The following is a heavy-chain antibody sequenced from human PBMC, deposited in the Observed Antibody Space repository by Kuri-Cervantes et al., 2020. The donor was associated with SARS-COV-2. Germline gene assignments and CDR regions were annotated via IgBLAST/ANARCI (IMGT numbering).Heavy chain of an antibody. D-gene: IGHD2-21*01. CDR2: ISYDGSNK. CDR1: GFTFSSYA. V-gene: IGHV3-30-3*01. J-gene: IGHJ3*02. CDR3: ARGPVVRDAFDI. Sequence: GGSLRLSCAASGFTFSSYAMHWVRQAPGKGLEWVAVISYDGSNKYYADSVKGRFTISRDNSKNTLYLQMNSLRAEDTAVYYCARGPVVRDAFDIWGQGTMVTDSS.